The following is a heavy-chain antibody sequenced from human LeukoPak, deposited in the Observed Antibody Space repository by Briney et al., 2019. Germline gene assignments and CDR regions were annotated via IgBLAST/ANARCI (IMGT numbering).Heavy chain of an antibody. CDR2: INHSGST. V-gene: IGHV4-34*01. D-gene: IGHD3-9*01. J-gene: IGHJ6*02. Sequence: SETLSLTCAVYGGSFSGYYWSWIRQPPGKGLEWIGEINHSGSTNYNPSLKSRVTISVDTSKNQFSLKLSSVTAADTAVYYCASAPGPGRYYYYYSGMDVWGQGTTVTVSS. CDR3: ASAPGPGRYYYYYSGMDV. CDR1: GGSFSGYY.